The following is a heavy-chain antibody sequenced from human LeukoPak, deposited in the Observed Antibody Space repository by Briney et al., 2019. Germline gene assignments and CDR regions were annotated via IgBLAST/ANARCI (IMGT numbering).Heavy chain of an antibody. V-gene: IGHV3-7*01. Sequence: GGSLRLSCAASGFTLSSYWMSWVRQAPGKGLKWVANIKQDGSEKYYVDSVKGRFTISRDNAKNSLYLQMNSLRAEDTAVYYCSIVATPALDAFDIWGQGTMVTVSS. D-gene: IGHD5-12*01. J-gene: IGHJ3*02. CDR3: SIVATPALDAFDI. CDR1: GFTLSSYW. CDR2: IKQDGSEK.